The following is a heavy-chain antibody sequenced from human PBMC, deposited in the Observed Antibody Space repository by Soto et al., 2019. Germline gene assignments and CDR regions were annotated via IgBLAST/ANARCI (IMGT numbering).Heavy chain of an antibody. CDR2: INYSGST. CDR3: ARVREEGGGYCFDY. J-gene: IGHJ4*02. V-gene: IGHV4-31*03. CDR1: GGSISSGGYYY. Sequence: QVQLQESGPGLVKPSQTLSLTCTVSGGSISSGGYYYWSWIRQHPGTGLEWIGYINYSGSTYYNPSLKSRITISVDTSKNQFSLKLSSVPAADTAVYYCARVREEGGGYCFDYWGQGTLVTVSS. D-gene: IGHD3-16*01.